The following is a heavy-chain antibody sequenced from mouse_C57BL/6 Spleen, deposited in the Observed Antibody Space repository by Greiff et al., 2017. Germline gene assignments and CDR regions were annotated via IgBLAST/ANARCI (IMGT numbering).Heavy chain of an antibody. CDR3: ARRDDGYYGCAY. D-gene: IGHD2-3*01. J-gene: IGHJ3*01. Sequence: VQLQQSGPELVKPGASVKIPCKASGYTFTDYNMDWVKQSHGKSLEWIGDINPNNGGTIYNQKFKGKATLTVDKSSSTAYMELRSLTSEDTAVYYCARRDDGYYGCAYWGQGTLVTVSA. CDR2: INPNNGGT. CDR1: GYTFTDYN. V-gene: IGHV1-18*01.